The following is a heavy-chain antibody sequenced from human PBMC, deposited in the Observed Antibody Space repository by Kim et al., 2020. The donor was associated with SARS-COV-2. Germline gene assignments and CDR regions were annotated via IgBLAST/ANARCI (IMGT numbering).Heavy chain of an antibody. Sequence: YSADSVKGRFTISRDNTKNTLYLQMNSLRAEDTAVYYCARRRIAAYYFDYWGQGTLVTVSS. V-gene: IGHV3-23*01. J-gene: IGHJ4*02. D-gene: IGHD6-6*01. CDR3: ARRRIAAYYFDY.